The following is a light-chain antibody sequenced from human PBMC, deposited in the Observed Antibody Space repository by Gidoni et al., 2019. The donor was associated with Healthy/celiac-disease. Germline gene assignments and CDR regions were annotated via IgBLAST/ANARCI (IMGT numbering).Light chain of an antibody. CDR2: AAS. CDR1: QSISSY. CDR3: QQSYSTPPYT. J-gene: IGKJ2*01. Sequence: DVQMPQSPSSLSASVGDRVTITCRASQSISSYLYWYQKKPGKATKLLIYAASSLQSGVPSRFSGSGSGTDFTLTISSLQPEDFATYYCQQSYSTPPYTFXXXTKLEIK. V-gene: IGKV1-39*01.